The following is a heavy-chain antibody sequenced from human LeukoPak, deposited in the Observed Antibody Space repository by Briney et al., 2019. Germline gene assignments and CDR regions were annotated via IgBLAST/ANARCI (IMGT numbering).Heavy chain of an antibody. CDR3: VRSLDD. V-gene: IGHV3-23*01. CDR2: ITGSGGFT. Sequence: PGGSRRLSCAASGFPFSTYAMNWVRQAQGRGLGWVSVITGSGGFTQYADSVKGRFTISRDNSKNTVYLQMNRLRVENTALYYCVRSLDDWGQGTLVTVSS. CDR1: GFPFSTYA. J-gene: IGHJ4*02.